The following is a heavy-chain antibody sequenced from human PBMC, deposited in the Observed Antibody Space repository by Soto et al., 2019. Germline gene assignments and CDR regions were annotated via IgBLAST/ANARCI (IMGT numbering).Heavy chain of an antibody. V-gene: IGHV3-23*01. Sequence: EVQLLESGGGLVQPGGSLRLSCAASGFTFSAYAMSWVRQAPGKGLEWVSAISGTSPSTYYADSVQGRFTISGDSSRKTLFLQMNTLRAEDTAVYFCAIRIFGVEYWGQGTQVPVSS. J-gene: IGHJ4*02. CDR1: GFTFSAYA. D-gene: IGHD3-3*01. CDR3: AIRIFGVEY. CDR2: ISGTSPST.